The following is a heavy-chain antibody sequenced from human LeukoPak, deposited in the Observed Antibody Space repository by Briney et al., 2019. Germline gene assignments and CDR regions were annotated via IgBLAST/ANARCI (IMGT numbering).Heavy chain of an antibody. CDR1: GFTFSSYT. J-gene: IGHJ4*02. D-gene: IGHD3-16*02. Sequence: PGGSLRLSCAASGFTFSSYTMNWVRQAPGKGLEWVSSITSSSSYIYYADSVMGRFTISRDNANNSLYLQMNSLRAEDTAVYYCARVMITFGGVIGTFDYWGQGTLVTVSS. CDR2: ITSSSSYI. CDR3: ARVMITFGGVIGTFDY. V-gene: IGHV3-21*01.